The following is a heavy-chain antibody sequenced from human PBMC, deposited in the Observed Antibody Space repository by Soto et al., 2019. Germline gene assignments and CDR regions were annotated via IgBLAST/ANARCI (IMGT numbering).Heavy chain of an antibody. V-gene: IGHV3-7*04. CDR3: ARELPSRFGDYIRNVFDV. Sequence: EVQLVESGGGLVQPGGSLRLSCEASGFTFSSYWMSWVRQAPGKGLEWVANIRDSGSETYYVDSVKGRFTISRDNADNSLYLQMNSLRSEDTAIYYCARELPSRFGDYIRNVFDVWGQGTMLTVSS. CDR2: IRDSGSET. CDR1: GFTFSSYW. D-gene: IGHD4-17*01. J-gene: IGHJ3*01.